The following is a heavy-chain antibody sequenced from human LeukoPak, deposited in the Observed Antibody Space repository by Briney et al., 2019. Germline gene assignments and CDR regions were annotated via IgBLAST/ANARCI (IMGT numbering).Heavy chain of an antibody. CDR2: IYYSGST. Sequence: SSETLSLTCTVSGDSIRSGGYSWSWIRQHPGKGLEWIGYIYYSGSTYYNPSLKSRVLISVDTSKNQFSLKLSSVTAADTAVYYCARHRRITMVRGAYGMDVWGQGTTVTVSS. J-gene: IGHJ6*02. D-gene: IGHD3-10*01. CDR3: ARHRRITMVRGAYGMDV. CDR1: GDSIRSGGYS. V-gene: IGHV4-31*03.